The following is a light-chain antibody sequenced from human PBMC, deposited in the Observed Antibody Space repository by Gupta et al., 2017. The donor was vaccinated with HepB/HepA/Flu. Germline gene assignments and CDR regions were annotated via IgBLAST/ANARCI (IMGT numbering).Light chain of an antibody. CDR2: EVS. CDR1: SRDIGSYNL. Sequence: QSALTQPASVSGSPGQSIPISCTGTSRDIGSYNLVSWYQQYPGKAHKLMIYEVSKRPSGVSNRFSGSKSGNTASLTISGRQDEDEADYYCCSYASTSTLLFGGGTKLTVL. CDR3: CSYASTSTLL. J-gene: IGLJ2*01. V-gene: IGLV2-23*02.